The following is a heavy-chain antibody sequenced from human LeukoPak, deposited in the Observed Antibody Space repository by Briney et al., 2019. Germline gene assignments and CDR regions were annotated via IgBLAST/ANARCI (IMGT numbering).Heavy chain of an antibody. Sequence: GGSLRLSCAASGFTSGNYWTNWVRPAAGKGLVWVSRVQSVGSITNYADYVKGRFSISRDSAKNTLYLQMSSLRSEDTAVYYCAREQEDCTGTTCYRAFDVWGQGTMVTVS. V-gene: IGHV3-74*01. CDR3: AREQEDCTGTTCYRAFDV. CDR2: VQSVGSIT. CDR1: GFTSGNYW. D-gene: IGHD2-2*01. J-gene: IGHJ3*01.